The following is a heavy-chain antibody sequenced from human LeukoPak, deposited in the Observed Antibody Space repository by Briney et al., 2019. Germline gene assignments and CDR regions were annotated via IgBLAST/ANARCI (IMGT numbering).Heavy chain of an antibody. D-gene: IGHD2-21*01. CDR2: IYPGDSDT. J-gene: IGHJ4*02. CDR3: ARRGYCGGDCYSDY. Sequence: GDSLMISCKGSGYSFATYRIGWVRQMPGKGLEWMGIIYPGDSDTRYSPSFQGQVTISADKSISTAFLQWSSLKASDTAMYYCARRGYCGGDCYSDYWGQGTLVTVSS. V-gene: IGHV5-51*01. CDR1: GYSFATYR.